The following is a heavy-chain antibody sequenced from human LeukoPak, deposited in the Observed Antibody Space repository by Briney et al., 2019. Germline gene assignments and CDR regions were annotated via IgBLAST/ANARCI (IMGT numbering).Heavy chain of an antibody. Sequence: ASVKVSCKASGYTFTSYAISWVRQAPGQGLEWLGWINTYNADAKYPQKLQGRVTLTTDTSASTAYMELWSLRSDDTAVYYCARHHSISGHYYFDYWGQGTLVTVSS. CDR2: INTYNADA. CDR3: ARHHSISGHYYFDY. D-gene: IGHD5/OR15-5a*01. CDR1: GYTFTSYA. J-gene: IGHJ4*02. V-gene: IGHV1-18*01.